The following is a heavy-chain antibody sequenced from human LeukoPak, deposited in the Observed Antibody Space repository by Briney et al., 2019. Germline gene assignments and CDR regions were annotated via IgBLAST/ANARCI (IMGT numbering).Heavy chain of an antibody. J-gene: IGHJ4*02. CDR2: ISAYNGNT. CDR3: ARDRSRYSSGWVDFDY. V-gene: IGHV1-18*01. Sequence: ASVEVSCKASGYTFTSYGISWVRQAPGQGLEWMGWISAYNGNTNYAQKLQGRVTMTTDTSTSTAYMELRSLRSDDTAVYYCARDRSRYSSGWVDFDYWGQGTLVTVSS. D-gene: IGHD6-19*01. CDR1: GYTFTSYG.